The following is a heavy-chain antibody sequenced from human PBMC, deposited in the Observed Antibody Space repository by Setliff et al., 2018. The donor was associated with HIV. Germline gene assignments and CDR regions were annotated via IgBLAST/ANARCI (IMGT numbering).Heavy chain of an antibody. CDR2: VDPEDGET. Sequence: ASVKVSCKSSGYTFTDHYIHWVQQAPGKGLEWMGRVDPEDGETIYAERFQGRVTITADTSTDTSYMELSSLRSEDTAVYYCATGAETYSSSWEAYYMDVWGKGTTGTVS. J-gene: IGHJ6*03. V-gene: IGHV1-69-2*01. D-gene: IGHD6-13*01. CDR3: ATGAETYSSSWEAYYMDV. CDR1: GYTFTDHY.